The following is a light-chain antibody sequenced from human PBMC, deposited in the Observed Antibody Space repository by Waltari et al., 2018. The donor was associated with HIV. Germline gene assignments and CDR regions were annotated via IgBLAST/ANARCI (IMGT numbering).Light chain of an antibody. Sequence: EIVMTQSPATLSVSPGERATLSCRASQSVSSNLAWSQQNPGQAPRLLIYGASTRATGSPARFSGSGAGTEFTLTISSLQSEDFAVYYCQQYNNWPKTFGQGTKVEIK. CDR3: QQYNNWPKT. J-gene: IGKJ1*01. V-gene: IGKV3-15*01. CDR1: QSVSSN. CDR2: GAS.